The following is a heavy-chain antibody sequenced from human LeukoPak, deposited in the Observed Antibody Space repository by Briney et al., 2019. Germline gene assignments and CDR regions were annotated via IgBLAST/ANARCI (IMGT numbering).Heavy chain of an antibody. CDR1: GYTFTGYY. CDR3: ARAVGPNILTGDAFDI. V-gene: IGHV1-2*04. CDR2: SNPNSGGT. Sequence: ASVKVSCKASGYTFTGYYMHWVRQAPGQGLEWMGWSNPNSGGTNYAQKFQGWVTMTRDTSISTAYMELSRLRSDDTAVYYCARAVGPNILTGDAFDIWGQGTMVTVSS. D-gene: IGHD3-9*01. J-gene: IGHJ3*02.